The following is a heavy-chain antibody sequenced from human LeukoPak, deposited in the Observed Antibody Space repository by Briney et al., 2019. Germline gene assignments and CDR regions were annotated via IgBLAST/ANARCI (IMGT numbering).Heavy chain of an antibody. CDR3: ARAGGYDWGYYYYMDV. V-gene: IGHV3-13*01. D-gene: IGHD5-12*01. CDR1: GFTFSSYD. CDR2: IGTAGDT. Sequence: GGSLRLSCAASGFTFSSYDMHWVRQAPGKGLEWVSAIGTAGDTYYPGSVKGRFTISRENAKNSLYLQMNSLRAGDTAVYYCARAGGYDWGYYYYMDVWGKGTTVTVSS. J-gene: IGHJ6*03.